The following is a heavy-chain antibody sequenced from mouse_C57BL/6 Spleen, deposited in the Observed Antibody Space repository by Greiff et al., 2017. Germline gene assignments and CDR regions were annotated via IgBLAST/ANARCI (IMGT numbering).Heavy chain of an antibody. V-gene: IGHV1-61*01. CDR2: IYPSDSET. CDR1: GYTFTSYW. Sequence: VQLQQPGAELVRPGSSVKLSCKASGYTFTSYWMDWVKQRPGQGLEWIGNIYPSDSETHYNQKFKDKATLTVDKSSTTAYMQLSSLTSEDSAVFYCARLYDGYYVGSWFAYWGQGTLVTVSA. J-gene: IGHJ3*01. D-gene: IGHD2-3*01. CDR3: ARLYDGYYVGSWFAY.